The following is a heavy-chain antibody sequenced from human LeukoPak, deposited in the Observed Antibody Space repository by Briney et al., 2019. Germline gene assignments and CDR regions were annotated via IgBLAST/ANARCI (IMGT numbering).Heavy chain of an antibody. CDR3: ARDGYYDSSGSDY. D-gene: IGHD3-22*01. J-gene: IGHJ4*02. CDR2: IYYSGST. V-gene: IGHV4-39*07. Sequence: PSETLSLTCTVSGGSISSSSYYWGWIRQPPGKGLEWIGSIYYSGSTYYNPSLKSRVTISVDTSKNQFSLKLSSVTAADTAVYYCARDGYYDSSGSDYWGQGTLVTVSS. CDR1: GGSISSSSYY.